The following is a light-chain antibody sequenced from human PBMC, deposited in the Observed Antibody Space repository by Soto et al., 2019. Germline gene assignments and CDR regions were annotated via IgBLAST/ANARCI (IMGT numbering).Light chain of an antibody. CDR1: SSNIGSNT. V-gene: IGLV1-44*01. J-gene: IGLJ1*01. CDR3: AAWDDSLNGPNDV. CDR2: SNN. Sequence: QSVVTQPPSASGTPGQRVSISCSGSSSNIGSNTVNWYQQLPGTAPKLLMYSNNQRPSGVPDRFSGSKSGTSASLAISGLQSEDEADYYCAAWDDSLNGPNDVFGTGTKLTVL.